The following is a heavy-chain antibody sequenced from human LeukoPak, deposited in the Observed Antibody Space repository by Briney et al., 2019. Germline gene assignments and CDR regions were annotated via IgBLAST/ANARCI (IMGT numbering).Heavy chain of an antibody. Sequence: GESLKISCKASGYTFTTHWIVWLRHMPGKGLEWMGVIYPIDSDTKYSPPFQGQVTISADKSISTAYLQWSSLKASDTAMYYCARLPAVAGPTFYYYMDVWGTGTTVIVSS. D-gene: IGHD6-19*01. J-gene: IGHJ6*03. CDR1: GYTFTTHW. CDR3: ARLPAVAGPTFYYYMDV. CDR2: IYPIDSDT. V-gene: IGHV5-51*01.